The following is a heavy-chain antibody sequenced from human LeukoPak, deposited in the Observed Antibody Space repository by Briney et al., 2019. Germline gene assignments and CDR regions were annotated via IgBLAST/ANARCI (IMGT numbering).Heavy chain of an antibody. J-gene: IGHJ4*02. CDR1: GFTFRSFA. CDR3: AKGLGLRYFDWLPDF. Sequence: QPGGSLRLSCAASGFTFRSFAMTWVRQAPGKGLEWVSASGPGGSKTYYADSVKGRLTISRDTSKNTLYLQMDNLRAEDTAVYYCAKGLGLRYFDWLPDFWGQGTLVTVSS. D-gene: IGHD3-9*01. V-gene: IGHV3-23*01. CDR2: SGPGGSKT.